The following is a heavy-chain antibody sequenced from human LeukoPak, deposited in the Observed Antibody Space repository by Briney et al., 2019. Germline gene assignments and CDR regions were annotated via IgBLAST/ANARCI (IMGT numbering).Heavy chain of an antibody. J-gene: IGHJ4*02. Sequence: SETLSLTCTVSGGXISSSSYYWGWIRQPPGKGLEWIGSIYYSGSTYYNPSLKSRVTISVDTSKNQFSLKLSSVTAADTAVYYCFSRGWYADSLDYWGQGTLVTVSS. CDR2: IYYSGST. CDR3: FSRGWYADSLDY. CDR1: GGXISSSSYY. D-gene: IGHD6-19*01. V-gene: IGHV4-39*01.